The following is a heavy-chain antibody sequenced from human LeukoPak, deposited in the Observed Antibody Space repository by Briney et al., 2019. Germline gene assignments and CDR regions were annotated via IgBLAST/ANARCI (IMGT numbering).Heavy chain of an antibody. CDR2: IYYSGST. J-gene: IGHJ4*02. CDR3: ARRLVVRTYYFDY. V-gene: IGHV4-59*08. Sequence: PSETLSLTCTVSGGSISSYYWSWIRQPPGKGLEWIGYIYYSGSTNYNPSLKSRVTISVDTSKNQFSLKLSSVTAADTAVYYCARRLVVRTYYFDYWGQGTLVTVSS. CDR1: GGSISSYY. D-gene: IGHD2-2*01.